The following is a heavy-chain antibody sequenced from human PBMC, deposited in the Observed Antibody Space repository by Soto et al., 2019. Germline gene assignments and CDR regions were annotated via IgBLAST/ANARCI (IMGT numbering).Heavy chain of an antibody. J-gene: IGHJ4*02. CDR1: GFTFSTYW. CDR3: ARDCFGPSDY. Sequence: EVQLVESGGGLVQPGGSLRLSCETSGFTFSTYWMTWVRQAPGKGLEWVANIKQDGSEKFYVDSVRGRFTISRDYAKNSLYLQMNSLRADDTALYYWARDCFGPSDYWGQGTLVTVSS. D-gene: IGHD2-21*01. V-gene: IGHV3-7*05. CDR2: IKQDGSEK.